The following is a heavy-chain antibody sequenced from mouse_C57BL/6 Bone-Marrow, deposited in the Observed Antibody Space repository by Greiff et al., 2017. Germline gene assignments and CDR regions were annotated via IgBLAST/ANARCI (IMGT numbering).Heavy chain of an antibody. D-gene: IGHD2-4*01. CDR2: IYPGDGDT. J-gene: IGHJ4*01. Sequence: QVQLKQSGPELVKPGASVKISCKASGYAFSSSWMNWVKQRPGKGLEWIGRIYPGDGDTNYKGKFKGKATLTSDKSSSTAYMQLSSLTSEDSAVYFCARREIYYDYAMDYWGQGTSVTVSS. CDR3: ARREIYYDYAMDY. CDR1: GYAFSSSW. V-gene: IGHV1-82*01.